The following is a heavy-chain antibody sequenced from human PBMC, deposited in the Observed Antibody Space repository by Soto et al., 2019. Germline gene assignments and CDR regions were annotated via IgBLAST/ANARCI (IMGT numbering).Heavy chain of an antibody. Sequence: SVKVSCKASGGTFSSYTISWVRQAPGQGLEWMGRIIPILGIANYAQKFQGRVTITADKSTSTAYMELSSLRSEDTAVYYCARDSSLVGATPMYYFDYWGQGTLVTVSS. CDR2: IIPILGIA. J-gene: IGHJ4*02. CDR1: GGTFSSYT. CDR3: ARDSSLVGATPMYYFDY. D-gene: IGHD1-26*01. V-gene: IGHV1-69*04.